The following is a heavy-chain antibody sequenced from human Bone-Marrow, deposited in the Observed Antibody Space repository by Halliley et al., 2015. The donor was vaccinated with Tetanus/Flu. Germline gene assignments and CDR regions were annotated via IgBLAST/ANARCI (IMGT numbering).Heavy chain of an antibody. Sequence: WIGEIYHSGSTNYNPSLKSRVTISVDKSKNQFSLKLNSVTAADTAVYYCASPPSGDYAEYFQHWGQGTLVTVSS. D-gene: IGHD4-17*01. CDR3: ASPPSGDYAEYFQH. V-gene: IGHV4-4*02. CDR2: IYHSGST. J-gene: IGHJ1*01.